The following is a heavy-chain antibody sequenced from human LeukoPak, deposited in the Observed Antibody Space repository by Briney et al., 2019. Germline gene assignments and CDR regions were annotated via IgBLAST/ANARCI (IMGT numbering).Heavy chain of an antibody. CDR2: IKQDGSEK. J-gene: IGHJ4*02. Sequence: GGSLRLSCAASGFIFSSYWMSWVRQAPGKGLEWVANIKQDGSEKYYVDSVKGRFTISRDNAKNSLHLHMTSLRAEDTAVYYCARGGYCSGANCHATLYDFWGQGTLVTVSS. D-gene: IGHD2-15*01. V-gene: IGHV3-7*01. CDR3: ARGGYCSGANCHATLYDF. CDR1: GFIFSSYW.